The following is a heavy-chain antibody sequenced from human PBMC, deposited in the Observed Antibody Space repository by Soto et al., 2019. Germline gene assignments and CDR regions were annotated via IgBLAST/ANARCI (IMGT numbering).Heavy chain of an antibody. CDR3: ARGTTMHAMDV. Sequence: HGESLKISCKGSGYRFSSYWVGWVRQKAGEGLEWMGMIHLDDPNIIYSPSFQGHVTISADNSISTAYVQWSSLKASDTAVFYCARGTTMHAMDVWGQGTTVTVSS. CDR1: GYRFSSYW. V-gene: IGHV5-51*01. J-gene: IGHJ6*02. CDR2: IHLDDPNI. D-gene: IGHD5-18*01.